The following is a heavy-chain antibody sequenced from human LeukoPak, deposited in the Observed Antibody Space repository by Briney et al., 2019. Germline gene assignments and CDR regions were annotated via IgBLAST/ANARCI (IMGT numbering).Heavy chain of an antibody. CDR2: ISGNNDNP. V-gene: IGHV1-18*01. Sequence: GAPVKVSCKASGYTFSNFGINWVRQAPGQGLEWIAWISGNNDNPNYGQKFQGRFTVTTDSSTSTAYMELRNLGSDDTAVYYCARDGTSTDDYWGQGTLVTVSS. CDR3: ARDGTSTDDY. D-gene: IGHD2-2*01. J-gene: IGHJ4*02. CDR1: GYTFSNFG.